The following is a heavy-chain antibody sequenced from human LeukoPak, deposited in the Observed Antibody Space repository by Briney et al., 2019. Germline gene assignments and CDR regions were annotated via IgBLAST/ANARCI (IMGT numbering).Heavy chain of an antibody. CDR2: ISYDGSNK. V-gene: IGHV3-30*18. CDR3: AKDSHRKGYGRFDY. D-gene: IGHD5-18*01. Sequence: PGGSLRLSCAASGFTFSSYGMHWVRQAPGKGLEWVAVISYDGSNKYYADSVKGRFTISRDNSKNTLYLQMNSLRAEDTAVFYCAKDSHRKGYGRFDYWGQGTLVTVSS. J-gene: IGHJ4*02. CDR1: GFTFSSYG.